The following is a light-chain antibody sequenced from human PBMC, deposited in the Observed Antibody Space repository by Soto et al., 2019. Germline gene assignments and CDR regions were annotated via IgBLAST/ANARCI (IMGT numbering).Light chain of an antibody. CDR1: QGISNY. Sequence: DIQMTQSPSSLSASVGDRVTITCRASQGISNYLAWYQQKPGKVPELLIYAASTLQSGVPSRFSGSGSGTEFSLTTSALQPEHVATYYSHKYNHAPTFGGGTKVEIK. CDR2: AAS. V-gene: IGKV1-27*01. J-gene: IGKJ4*01. CDR3: HKYNHAPT.